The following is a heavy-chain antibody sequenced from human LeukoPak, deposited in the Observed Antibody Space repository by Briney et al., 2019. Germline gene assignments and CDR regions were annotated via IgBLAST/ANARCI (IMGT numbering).Heavy chain of an antibody. V-gene: IGHV3-9*01. J-gene: IGHJ2*01. CDR1: GFTFDDYA. D-gene: IGHD3-16*01. CDR3: AKRITWYFDL. Sequence: PGGSLRLSCAASGFTFDDYAMHWVRQAPGKGLEWVSGISWNSGSIGYADSVKGQFTISRDNAKNSLYLQMNSLRAEDTALYYCAKRITWYFDLWGRGTLVTVSS. CDR2: ISWNSGSI.